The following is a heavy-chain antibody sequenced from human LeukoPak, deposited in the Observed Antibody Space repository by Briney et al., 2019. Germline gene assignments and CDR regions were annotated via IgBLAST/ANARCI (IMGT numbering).Heavy chain of an antibody. D-gene: IGHD6-6*01. Sequence: SVKVSCKTSGYTFNDYYIHWVRQAPGQGLEWMGWIIPIFGTANYAQKFQGRVTITADESTSTAYMELSSLRSEDTAVYYCASAYSSSAESNYYYYNYMDVWGKGTTVTVSS. CDR2: IIPIFGTA. J-gene: IGHJ6*03. CDR3: ASAYSSSAESNYYYYNYMDV. V-gene: IGHV1-69*13. CDR1: GYTFNDYY.